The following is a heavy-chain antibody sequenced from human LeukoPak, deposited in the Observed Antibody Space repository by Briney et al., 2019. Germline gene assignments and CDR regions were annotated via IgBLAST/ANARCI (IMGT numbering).Heavy chain of an antibody. Sequence: ASVKVSCKASGYTFSGYYMNWVRQAPGQGLEWMGWINPSSGGTKYAQKFQGRVTMTSDTSISTAYMELSSLISDDTAVYYCARKSAARKTSEFDYWGQGTLVTVSS. CDR1: GYTFSGYY. J-gene: IGHJ4*02. CDR3: ARKSAARKTSEFDY. CDR2: INPSSGGT. D-gene: IGHD6-6*01. V-gene: IGHV1-2*02.